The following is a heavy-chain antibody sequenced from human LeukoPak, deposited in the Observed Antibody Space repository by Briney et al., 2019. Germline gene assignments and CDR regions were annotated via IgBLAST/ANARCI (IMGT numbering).Heavy chain of an antibody. CDR2: ISGGGGTT. CDR3: AKDSGPYTSGYYGH. V-gene: IGHV3-23*01. Sequence: PGGSLRLSCAASGFTFSSYAMSWVRQAPGKRLEWVSAISGGGGTTYYADSVKGRFTISRDNSKNTLFPQMNSLRAEDTAVYYCAKDSGPYTSGYYGHWGQGTLVTVSS. CDR1: GFTFSSYA. J-gene: IGHJ4*02. D-gene: IGHD3-22*01.